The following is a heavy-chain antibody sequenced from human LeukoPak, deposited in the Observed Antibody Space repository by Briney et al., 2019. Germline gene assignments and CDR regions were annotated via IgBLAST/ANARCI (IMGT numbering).Heavy chain of an antibody. Sequence: GGSLRLSCAASGFTVSSNYMSWVRQAPGKGLEWVSVIYSGGSTYYADSVKGRFTISRDNSKNTLYLQMNSLRAEDTAVYYCARKDYDILTGYDYWGQGTLVTVSS. D-gene: IGHD3-9*01. CDR2: IYSGGST. CDR3: ARKDYDILTGYDY. CDR1: GFTVSSNY. J-gene: IGHJ4*02. V-gene: IGHV3-66*01.